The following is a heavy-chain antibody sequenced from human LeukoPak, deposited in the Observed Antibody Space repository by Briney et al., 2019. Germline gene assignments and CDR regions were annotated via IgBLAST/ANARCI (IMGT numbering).Heavy chain of an antibody. Sequence: SETLSLTCTVPGGSISSSSYYWGWIRQPPGKGLEWIGSIYYSGSTYYNPSLKSRVTVSVDTSKNQFSLKLSSVTAADTAVYYCAREGVGRNWFDPWGQGTLVTVSS. CDR2: IYYSGST. CDR1: GGSISSSSYY. J-gene: IGHJ5*02. CDR3: AREGVGRNWFDP. D-gene: IGHD2-15*01. V-gene: IGHV4-39*07.